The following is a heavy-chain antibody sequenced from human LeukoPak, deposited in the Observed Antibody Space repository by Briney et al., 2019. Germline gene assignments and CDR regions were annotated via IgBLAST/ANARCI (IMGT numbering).Heavy chain of an antibody. J-gene: IGHJ6*03. CDR1: GFTFSSYG. CDR2: IGYDGSNK. CDR3: AKPLLWFGELDYMDV. V-gene: IGHV3-33*06. D-gene: IGHD3-10*01. Sequence: PGGSLRLSCAASGFTFSSYGMHWVRQAPGKGLEWVAVIGYDGSNKYYADSVKGRFTISRDNSKNTLYLQMNSLRAEDTAVYYCAKPLLWFGELDYMDVWGKGTTVTVSS.